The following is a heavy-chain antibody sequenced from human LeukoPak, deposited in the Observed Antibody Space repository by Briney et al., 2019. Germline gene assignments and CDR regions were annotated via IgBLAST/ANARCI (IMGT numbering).Heavy chain of an antibody. CDR2: MNPNSGNT. J-gene: IGHJ4*02. Sequence: ASVKVSCKPSAYTFTSYDINWVRQATEQGREWMGWMNPNSGNTGYAQKFQGRVTMTRNTSISKAYMELSSLRSADTAVYYCARGEVVAATDYWGQGTLVTVSS. D-gene: IGHD2-15*01. CDR3: ARGEVVAATDY. CDR1: AYTFTSYD. V-gene: IGHV1-8*01.